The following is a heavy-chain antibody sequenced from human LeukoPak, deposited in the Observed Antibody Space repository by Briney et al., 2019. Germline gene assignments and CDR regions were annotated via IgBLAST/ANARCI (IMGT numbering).Heavy chain of an antibody. CDR1: GFTFSNYG. Sequence: GGSLRLSCAASGFTFSNYGMHWVRQAPGKGLEWVAVISYDGGNKYYADSLKGRFTISRDNSKNTLYLQMNSLRAEDTAVYYCAKSAPRDSRAAAGLLTDYWGQGTLVTVSS. J-gene: IGHJ4*02. CDR3: AKSAPRDSRAAAGLLTDY. V-gene: IGHV3-30*18. D-gene: IGHD6-13*01. CDR2: ISYDGGNK.